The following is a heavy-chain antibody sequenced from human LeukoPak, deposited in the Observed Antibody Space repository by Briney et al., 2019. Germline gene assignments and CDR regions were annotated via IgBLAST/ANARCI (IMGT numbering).Heavy chain of an antibody. CDR1: GYTFTGYY. J-gene: IGHJ4*02. CDR3: ARGKLRNYYDSSGYYQ. D-gene: IGHD3-22*01. CDR2: IIPIFGTA. V-gene: IGHV1-69*13. Sequence: SVKVSCKASGYTFTGYYMHWVRQAPGQGPEWMGGIIPIFGTANYAQKFQGRVTITADESTSTAYMELSSLRSEDTAVYYCARGKLRNYYDSSGYYQWGQGTLVTVSS.